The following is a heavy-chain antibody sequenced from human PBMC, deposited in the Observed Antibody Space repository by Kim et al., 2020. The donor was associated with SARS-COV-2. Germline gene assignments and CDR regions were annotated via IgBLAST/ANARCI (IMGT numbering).Heavy chain of an antibody. Sequence: SETLSLTCTVSGGTISSGGYYWSWIRQHTGKGLEWIGYIYYSGSTYYNPSLKSRVTISVDTTKNQFSLKLSSVTAADTAVYYCARDSGSYYLDYWGQGTLVTVSS. J-gene: IGHJ4*02. CDR3: ARDSGSYYLDY. CDR1: GGTISSGGYY. D-gene: IGHD1-26*01. V-gene: IGHV4-31*03. CDR2: IYYSGST.